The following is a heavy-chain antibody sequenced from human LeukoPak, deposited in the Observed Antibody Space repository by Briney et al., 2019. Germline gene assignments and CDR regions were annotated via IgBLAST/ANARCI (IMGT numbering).Heavy chain of an antibody. Sequence: GGSLRLSCAASGFTFSSYAMSWVRQAPGKGLEWVSAISGSGGSTYYADSVKGRFTISRGNSKNTLYLQMNSLRAEDTAVYYCATDVVPAAKVDYWGQGTLVTVSS. CDR2: ISGSGGST. CDR3: ATDVVPAAKVDY. V-gene: IGHV3-23*01. J-gene: IGHJ4*02. D-gene: IGHD2-2*01. CDR1: GFTFSSYA.